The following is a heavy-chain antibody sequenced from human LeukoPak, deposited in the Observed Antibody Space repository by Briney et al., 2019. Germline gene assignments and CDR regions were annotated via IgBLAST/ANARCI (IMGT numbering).Heavy chain of an antibody. D-gene: IGHD3-22*01. CDR1: GFTFSSYA. J-gene: IGHJ4*02. CDR3: AKLHARYYDSSGYAYFDY. Sequence: PGGSLRLSCAASGFTFSSYAMSWVRQAPGKGLEWVSAISGSGGSTYYADSVKGRFTISRDNSKNTLYLQMNSLRAEDTAVYYCAKLHARYYDSSGYAYFDYWGQGTLVTVSS. CDR2: ISGSGGST. V-gene: IGHV3-23*01.